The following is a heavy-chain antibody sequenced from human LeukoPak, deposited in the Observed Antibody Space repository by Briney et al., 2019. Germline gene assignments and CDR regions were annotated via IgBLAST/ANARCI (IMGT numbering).Heavy chain of an antibody. CDR3: VRGYSFGPYGMDV. CDR1: GFAFSSYA. V-gene: IGHV3-64D*09. CDR2: ISDSGGST. Sequence: PGGSLRLSCSASGFAFSSYAMHWVRQAPGKGLEYVSAISDSGGSTYYADSVKGRFTISRDKPKNTLYLQMSSLRAEDTAVYFCVRGYSFGPYGMDVWGQGTTVTVSS. D-gene: IGHD2-15*01. J-gene: IGHJ6*02.